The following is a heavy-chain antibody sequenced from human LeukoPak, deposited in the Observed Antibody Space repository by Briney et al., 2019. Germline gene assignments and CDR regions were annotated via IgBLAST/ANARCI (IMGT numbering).Heavy chain of an antibody. Sequence: PSETLSLTCIVSGYSISSGYYWGWIRQPPGKGLEWIGSIYHSGSTYYNPSLKSPVTISVDTSKNQFSLNVRSVTAADTAVYYCARDETYSSDWQSNHYYYYMDVWGKGTTVTVS. CDR3: ARDETYSSDWQSNHYYYYMDV. D-gene: IGHD6-19*01. CDR1: GYSISSGYY. CDR2: IYHSGST. J-gene: IGHJ6*03. V-gene: IGHV4-38-2*02.